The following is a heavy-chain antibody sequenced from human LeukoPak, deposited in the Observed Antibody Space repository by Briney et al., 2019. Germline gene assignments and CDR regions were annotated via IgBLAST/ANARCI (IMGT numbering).Heavy chain of an antibody. CDR3: ARNSVYYFDY. J-gene: IGHJ4*02. Sequence: SETLSLTCAVCGGSFSGYYWSWIRQHPGKGLEWIGYIYYSGTTYYNPSLKSRVTISIDTSKNQFSLRLTSVTAADTAVYYCARNSVYYFDYWGQGTLVTVSS. V-gene: IGHV4-31*11. D-gene: IGHD2-8*01. CDR1: GGSFSGYY. CDR2: IYYSGTT.